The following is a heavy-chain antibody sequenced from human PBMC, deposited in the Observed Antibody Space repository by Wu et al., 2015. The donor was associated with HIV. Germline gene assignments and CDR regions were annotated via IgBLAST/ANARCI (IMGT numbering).Heavy chain of an antibody. Sequence: QVQLVQSGAEVKKTGSSVKVSCKASGGTFKSYDISWVRQAPGQGLEWMAGVNPVFPAGKYAQKFQDRVSIITDDVTGTVYMELKGLTPEDTAVYFCAREQPVREMATVPRAFDLWGQGTMVIVSS. CDR3: AREQPVREMATVPRAFDL. J-gene: IGHJ3*01. V-gene: IGHV1-69*05. D-gene: IGHD5-24*01. CDR2: VNPVFPAG. CDR1: GGTFKSYD.